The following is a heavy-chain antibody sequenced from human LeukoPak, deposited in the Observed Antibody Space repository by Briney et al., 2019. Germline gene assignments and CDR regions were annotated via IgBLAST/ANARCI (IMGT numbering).Heavy chain of an antibody. CDR3: ARGLYSSSSAPYFDY. D-gene: IGHD6-6*01. Sequence: SVTVSCKASGGTFSSYAISWVRQAPGQGLEWMGGIIPIFGTANYAQKFQGRVTITTDESTSTAYMELSSLRSEDTAVYYCARGLYSSSSAPYFDYWGQGTLVTVSS. CDR2: IIPIFGTA. J-gene: IGHJ4*02. V-gene: IGHV1-69*05. CDR1: GGTFSSYA.